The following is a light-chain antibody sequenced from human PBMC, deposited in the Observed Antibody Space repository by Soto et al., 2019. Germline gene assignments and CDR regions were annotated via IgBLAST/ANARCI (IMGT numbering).Light chain of an antibody. Sequence: QSALTQPRSVSGSPGQSVAISCTGTSSDVGGYNYVSWYQQHPGKAPKLMIHDVSKRPSGVPDRFSGSKSGNTASLTISGLQAEDEADYYCCSYAGSYPVFGGGTKLTVL. V-gene: IGLV2-11*01. CDR1: SSDVGGYNY. CDR2: DVS. CDR3: CSYAGSYPV. J-gene: IGLJ2*01.